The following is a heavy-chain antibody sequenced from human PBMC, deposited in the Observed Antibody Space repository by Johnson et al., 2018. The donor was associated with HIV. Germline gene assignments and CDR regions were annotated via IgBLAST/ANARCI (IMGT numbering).Heavy chain of an antibody. V-gene: IGHV3-23*04. D-gene: IGHD2-15*01. CDR1: GFTSSKAW. Sequence: VQLVESGGGLVKPGGSLRLPCATSGFTSSKAWLNWVRQAPGKGLEWVSALSGSGGSTYYADSVKGRCPISRDNSKNTLYLQMNSLRAEDTAVYYCARSKDCSGGSCPDAFDIWGQGTMVIVSS. CDR2: LSGSGGST. J-gene: IGHJ3*02. CDR3: ARSKDCSGGSCPDAFDI.